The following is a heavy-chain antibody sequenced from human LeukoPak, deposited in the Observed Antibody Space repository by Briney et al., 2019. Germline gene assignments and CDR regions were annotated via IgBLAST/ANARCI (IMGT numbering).Heavy chain of an antibody. J-gene: IGHJ4*02. D-gene: IGHD3-10*01. CDR2: ISSSSSYI. V-gene: IGHV3-21*01. CDR1: GFTFSRCT. Sequence: PGGSLRLSCAASGFTFSRCTKNWVRQAPGKGLEWVSSISSSSSYIYYTDSVRGRFTVSRDNANNSVYLQMNSLRAEDTAVYYCAREELYSSGYTVDYWGQGTLVTVSS. CDR3: AREELYSSGYTVDY.